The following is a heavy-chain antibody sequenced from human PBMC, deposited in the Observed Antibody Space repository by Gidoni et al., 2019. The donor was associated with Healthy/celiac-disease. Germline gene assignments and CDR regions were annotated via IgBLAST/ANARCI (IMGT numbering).Heavy chain of an antibody. CDR2: ISGSGGST. CDR1: GFTFSSSA. J-gene: IGHJ4*02. CDR3: AKDHDSSGYYYGGPIDY. V-gene: IGHV3-23*01. Sequence: EVQLLESGGGLVQPGGSLRLSCAASGFTFSSSAMRWVRQAPGKGLVWVSAISGSGGSTYYADSVKGRFTISRDNSKNTLYLQMNSLRAEDTAVYYCAKDHDSSGYYYGGPIDYWGQGTLVTVSS. D-gene: IGHD3-22*01.